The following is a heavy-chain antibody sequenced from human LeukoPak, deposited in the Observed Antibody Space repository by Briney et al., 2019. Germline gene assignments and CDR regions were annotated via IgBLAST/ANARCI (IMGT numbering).Heavy chain of an antibody. CDR1: GGSISSYY. V-gene: IGHV4-4*07. J-gene: IGHJ4*02. Sequence: SETLSLTCTVSGGSISSYYWSWIRQPAGKGLEWIGRIYTSGSTNYNPSLKSRVTISVDTSKNQFSLKLSSVTAADTAVYYCARDHLYDILTGYDAPTYFDYWGQGTLVTVSS. CDR3: ARDHLYDILTGYDAPTYFDY. D-gene: IGHD3-9*01. CDR2: IYTSGST.